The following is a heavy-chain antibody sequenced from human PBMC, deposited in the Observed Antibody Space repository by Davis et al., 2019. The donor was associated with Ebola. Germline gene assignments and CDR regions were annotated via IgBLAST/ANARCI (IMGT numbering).Heavy chain of an antibody. CDR3: ARDRRFLYSSGWVDD. J-gene: IGHJ4*02. CDR2: IKQDGSEK. D-gene: IGHD6-19*01. Sequence: GESLKISCAASGFTFSSYWMSWVRQAPGKGLEWVANIKQDGSEKYYVDSVKGRFTISRDNAKNSLYLQMNSLRAEDTAVYYCARDRRFLYSSGWVDDWGQGTLVTVSS. CDR1: GFTFSSYW. V-gene: IGHV3-7*01.